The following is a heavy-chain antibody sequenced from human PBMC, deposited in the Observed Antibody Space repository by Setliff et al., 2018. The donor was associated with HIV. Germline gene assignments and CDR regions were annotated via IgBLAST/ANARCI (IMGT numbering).Heavy chain of an antibody. CDR3: TTDLGGSYHGWNY. J-gene: IGHJ4*02. V-gene: IGHV3-15*07. D-gene: IGHD1-26*01. Sequence: GGSLRLSCAASGFSFSNAWMDWVRLAPGKGLEWVGRGYTKTDGGTTDYAAPVKGRFTISRDDSKNTLYLQMNSLKTEDTAVYYCTTDLGGSYHGWNYWGQGTLVTVSS. CDR1: GFSFSNAW. CDR2: GYTKTDGGTT.